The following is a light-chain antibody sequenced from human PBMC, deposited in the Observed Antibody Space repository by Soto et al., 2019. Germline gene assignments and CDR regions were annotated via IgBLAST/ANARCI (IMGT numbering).Light chain of an antibody. CDR3: QQYGSSRRT. J-gene: IGKJ1*01. CDR2: AAS. Sequence: DIQMTQSPSSLSASLGDRVTITCRASQGISSYLAWYQQKPGKVPKVLIYAASTLQSGVPSRFSGSGSGTDFTLTISSLQPEDFAVYYCQQYGSSRRTFGQGTKVDIK. V-gene: IGKV1-27*01. CDR1: QGISSY.